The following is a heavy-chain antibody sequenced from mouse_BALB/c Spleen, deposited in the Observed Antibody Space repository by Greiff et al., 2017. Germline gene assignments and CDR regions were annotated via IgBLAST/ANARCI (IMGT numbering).Heavy chain of an antibody. V-gene: IGHV5-9-3*01. Sequence: EVQLVESGGGLVKPGGSLKLSCAASGFTFSSYTMSWVRQTPEKRLEWVATISSGSSTIYYADTVKGRFTISRDNPKNTLFLQMTSLRSEDTAMYYCARSHYGNSYWYFDVWGAGTTVTVSS. CDR3: ARSHYGNSYWYFDV. CDR2: ISSGSSTI. J-gene: IGHJ1*01. D-gene: IGHD2-1*01. CDR1: GFTFSSYT.